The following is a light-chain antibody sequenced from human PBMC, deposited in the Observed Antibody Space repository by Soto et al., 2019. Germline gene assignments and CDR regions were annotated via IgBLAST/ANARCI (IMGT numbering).Light chain of an antibody. CDR2: DAS. CDR3: QQYGSTPLT. J-gene: IGKJ4*01. CDR1: QSVRSNY. Sequence: ERVLKPVAATPFLYTGGRATLSCRASQSVRSNYLAWYQQKPGQAPRFLIYDASSRATGIPDRFSGSGSGTDFTLTISRLEPEDFAVYYCQQYGSTPLTFGGGTKVDIK. V-gene: IGKV3-20*01.